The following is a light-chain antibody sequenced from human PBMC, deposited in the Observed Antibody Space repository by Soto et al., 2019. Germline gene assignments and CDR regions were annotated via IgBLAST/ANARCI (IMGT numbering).Light chain of an antibody. J-gene: IGKJ3*01. CDR2: WAS. CDR3: QQYYSTPPT. V-gene: IGKV4-1*01. Sequence: DIVMTQSPDSLAVSLGERATINCKSSQSVLYSSNNKNYLAWYQQKPGQPPKLLIYWASTRESGVPDRFSGSGSGKDFTLTISSLQAEDVAIYYCQQYYSTPPTFGPGTKVDI. CDR1: QSVLYSSNNKNY.